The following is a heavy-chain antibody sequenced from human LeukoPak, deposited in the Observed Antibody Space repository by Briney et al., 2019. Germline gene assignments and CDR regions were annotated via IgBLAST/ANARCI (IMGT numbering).Heavy chain of an antibody. CDR3: AKVKADSGRFFFDF. J-gene: IGHJ4*02. D-gene: IGHD1-26*01. CDR2: IYYTGST. CDR1: GGYISTYY. Sequence: PSETLSLTCTVSGGYISTYYWSWIRQPPGKGLEWIGYIYYTGSTNYNPSLKSRVTISLDTSKNQFSPRLSSVTAADTAVYYCAKVKADSGRFFFDFWGQGTLVTVSS. V-gene: IGHV4-59*03.